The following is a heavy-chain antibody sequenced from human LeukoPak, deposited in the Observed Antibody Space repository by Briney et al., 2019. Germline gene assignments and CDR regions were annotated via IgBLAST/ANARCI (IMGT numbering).Heavy chain of an antibody. V-gene: IGHV6-1*01. D-gene: IGHD2-2*01. CDR1: GDSVSSNSAA. J-gene: IGHJ3*02. CDR2: TYYRSKWYN. Sequence: SQTLSLTCAISGDSVSSNSAAWNWIRQSPSRGLEWLGRTYYRSKWYNDYAVSVKSRITINPDTSKNQFSVQLNSVTPEDTAVYYCARDSCSSTSCYPQDAFDIWGQGTMVTVSS. CDR3: ARDSCSSTSCYPQDAFDI.